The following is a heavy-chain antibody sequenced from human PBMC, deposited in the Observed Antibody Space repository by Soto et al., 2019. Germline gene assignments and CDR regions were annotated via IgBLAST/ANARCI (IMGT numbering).Heavy chain of an antibody. V-gene: IGHV4-30-4*01. CDR3: VRLGSTAVTLGTDY. J-gene: IGHJ4*02. CDR1: GGSISSGDYY. Sequence: QVQLQESGPGLVKPSQTLSLTCTVSGGSISSGDYYWSWIRQPPGKGLEWIGYIFYSGSTYYNPSLQSRITISLDTSKNQFSLKLGSVTAADTAVYYCVRLGSTAVTLGTDYWGQGTLVTVSS. D-gene: IGHD7-27*01. CDR2: IFYSGST.